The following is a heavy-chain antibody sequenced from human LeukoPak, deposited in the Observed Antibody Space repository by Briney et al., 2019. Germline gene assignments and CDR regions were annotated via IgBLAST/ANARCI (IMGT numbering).Heavy chain of an antibody. V-gene: IGHV4-39*07. J-gene: IGHJ5*02. CDR1: GGSISSSSYY. Sequence: PSETLSLTCTVSGGSISSSSYYWGWIRQPPGKGLEWIGSIYYSGSTYYNPSLKSRVTISVDTSKNQFSLKLSSVTAADTAVYYCARNGGYCSSTSCQNNWFDPWGQGTLVTVSS. CDR2: IYYSGST. D-gene: IGHD2-2*01. CDR3: ARNGGYCSSTSCQNNWFDP.